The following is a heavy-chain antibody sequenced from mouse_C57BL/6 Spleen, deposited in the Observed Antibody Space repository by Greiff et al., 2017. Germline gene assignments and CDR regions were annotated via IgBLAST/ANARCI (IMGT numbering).Heavy chain of an antibody. J-gene: IGHJ4*01. CDR2: ITPNNGGT. V-gene: IGHV1-22*01. CDR3: AREGDWDPYAMDY. D-gene: IGHD4-1*01. CDR1: GYTFTDYN. Sequence: VQLQQSGPELVKPGASVKMSCKASGYTFTDYNMHWVKQSHGKSLEWIGYITPNNGGTSYNQKFKGKAPLTVNTSSSTAYMELRSRTSEDSAVYYWAREGDWDPYAMDYWGQGTSGTVSS.